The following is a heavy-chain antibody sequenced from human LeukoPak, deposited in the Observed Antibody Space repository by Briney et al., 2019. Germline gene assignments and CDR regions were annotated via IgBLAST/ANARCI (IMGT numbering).Heavy chain of an antibody. Sequence: GESLKISCKGSGYTLHNYWIAWVRQMPGKGLEWMGIIYPDDSDARYSPSFQGQVSISADKSITTAYLQWSSLKASDTAMYYCARHRGYGGDYDYWGQGTLVTVSS. J-gene: IGHJ4*02. D-gene: IGHD2-21*01. CDR2: IYPDDSDA. V-gene: IGHV5-51*01. CDR3: ARHRGYGGDYDY. CDR1: GYTLHNYW.